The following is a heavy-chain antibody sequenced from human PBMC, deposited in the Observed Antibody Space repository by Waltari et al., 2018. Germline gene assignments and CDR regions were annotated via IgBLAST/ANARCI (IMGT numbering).Heavy chain of an antibody. J-gene: IGHJ3*02. Sequence: EVQLVASGGGLVQPGGSLGLSCAASGFSSDWMDWVRQAPGKGLQWVANINEDGGEKYYLGAVKGRFTISRDNAKKLVYLEMNSLRAEDTAIYYCSKRLEIWGRGTMVAVSS. CDR3: SKRLEI. CDR1: GFSSDW. CDR2: INEDGGEK. V-gene: IGHV3-7*01.